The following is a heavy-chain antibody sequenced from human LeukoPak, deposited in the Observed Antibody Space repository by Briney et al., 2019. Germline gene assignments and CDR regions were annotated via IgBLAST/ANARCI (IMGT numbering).Heavy chain of an antibody. D-gene: IGHD6-13*01. V-gene: IGHV3-21*01. CDR1: GFTFSSYS. CDR2: ISSSSSYI. J-gene: IGHJ4*02. CDR3: ASLGSFADY. Sequence: GGSLTLSCAASGFTFSSYSMNWVRHARGKGLEWVSSISSSSSYIYYADSVKGRFTISRDNPKNSLYLQMNSLRAEDTAVYYCASLGSFADYWGQGTLVTVSS.